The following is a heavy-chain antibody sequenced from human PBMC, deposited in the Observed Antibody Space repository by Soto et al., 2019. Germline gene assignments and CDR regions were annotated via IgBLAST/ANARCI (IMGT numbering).Heavy chain of an antibody. Sequence: QVQLVQSGAEVKKPGSPVKVSCKASGGTFSSYAISLVRQAPGQGLEWMGGILPIFGTANYARKFQGRVTITADRSTSTAYMELSSLRSEDTAVYYCARASTLTVHCGSVSCPRMDVWGQGTTVTVSS. CDR1: GGTFSSYA. J-gene: IGHJ6*02. D-gene: IGHD2-21*01. CDR3: ARASTLTVHCGSVSCPRMDV. CDR2: ILPIFGTA. V-gene: IGHV1-69*06.